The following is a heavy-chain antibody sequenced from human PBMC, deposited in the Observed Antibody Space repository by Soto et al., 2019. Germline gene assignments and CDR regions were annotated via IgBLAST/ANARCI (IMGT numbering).Heavy chain of an antibody. CDR2: ISWNSGSI. V-gene: IGHV3-9*01. CDR3: AKDNMMGGLYYMDV. Sequence: GGSLRLSCAASGFTFDDYAMHWVRQAPGKGLEWVSGISWNSGSIGYADSVKGRFTISRDNAKNSLYLQMNSLRAEDTALYYCAKDNMMGGLYYMDVWGKGTTVTVSS. D-gene: IGHD3-16*01. J-gene: IGHJ6*03. CDR1: GFTFDDYA.